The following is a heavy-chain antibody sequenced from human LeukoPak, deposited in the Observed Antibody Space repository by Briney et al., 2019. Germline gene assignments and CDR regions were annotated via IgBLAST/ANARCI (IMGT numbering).Heavy chain of an antibody. J-gene: IGHJ4*02. CDR1: GFTFSSHG. V-gene: IGHV3-23*01. CDR2: ISPRGDIT. CDR3: AKDDAWLQFGE. Sequence: PGGSLRLSCAASGFTFSSHGMNWVRQASGKGLEWVSGISPRGDITYYADSVKGRFTVSRDNFKNTLYLEVISLTAEDTAVYYCAKDDAWLQFGEWSQGTLVTVSS. D-gene: IGHD3-10*01.